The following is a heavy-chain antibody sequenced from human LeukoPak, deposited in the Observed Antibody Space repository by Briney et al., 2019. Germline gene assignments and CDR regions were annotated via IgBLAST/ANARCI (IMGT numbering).Heavy chain of an antibody. J-gene: IGHJ5*02. CDR3: AKAVECSSTSCYTADWFDP. CDR2: IRYDGSNK. Sequence: GGSLRLSCAASGFTFSSYGIRWVRQAPGKGLEWVAFIRYDGSNKYYADSVKGRFTISRDNSKNTLYLQMNSLRAEDTAVYYCAKAVECSSTSCYTADWFDPWGQGTLVTVSS. V-gene: IGHV3-30*02. CDR1: GFTFSSYG. D-gene: IGHD2-2*02.